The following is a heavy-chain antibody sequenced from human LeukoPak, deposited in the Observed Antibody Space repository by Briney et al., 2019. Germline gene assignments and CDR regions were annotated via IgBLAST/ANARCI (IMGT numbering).Heavy chain of an antibody. J-gene: IGHJ4*02. Sequence: GGSLRLSCAASGFTFSSYAMHWVRQAPGKGLEWVAVISYDGSNKYYADSVKGRFTISRDNSKNTLYLQMNSLRAEDTAVYYCARVREDYVFDYWGQGTLVTVSS. CDR2: ISYDGSNK. CDR1: GFTFSSYA. D-gene: IGHD3-16*01. V-gene: IGHV3-30-3*01. CDR3: ARVREDYVFDY.